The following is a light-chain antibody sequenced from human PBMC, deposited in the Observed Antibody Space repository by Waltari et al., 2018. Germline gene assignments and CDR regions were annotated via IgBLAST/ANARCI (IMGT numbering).Light chain of an antibody. Sequence: DVVMTQSPLSLPVPPGEPAAISCRSSQSLLQTGGHHDLHWYLQKPGQSPQLLIYLASPRATGVPDRLSGSGSGTVFTLEISRVEAEDIGVYYCMQTRQTPYTFGQGTKLEIK. V-gene: IGKV2-28*01. CDR3: MQTRQTPYT. J-gene: IGKJ2*01. CDR1: QSLLQTGGHHD. CDR2: LAS.